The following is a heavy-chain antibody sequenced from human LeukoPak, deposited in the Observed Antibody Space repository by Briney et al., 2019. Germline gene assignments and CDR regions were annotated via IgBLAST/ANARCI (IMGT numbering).Heavy chain of an antibody. CDR2: LSGSGRLI. D-gene: IGHD7-27*01. J-gene: IGHJ3*01. CDR1: GFTFSSCT. Sequence: PGGSLRLSCAASGFTFSSCTMNWVRQTPGKALEWVSSLSGSGRLIWYAGSVKGRLTISRDNAANSLFLQMNSLRVEDAAVYYCARDLQTGLAFDAWGQGTVVTVSS. CDR3: ARDLQTGLAFDA. V-gene: IGHV3-21*06.